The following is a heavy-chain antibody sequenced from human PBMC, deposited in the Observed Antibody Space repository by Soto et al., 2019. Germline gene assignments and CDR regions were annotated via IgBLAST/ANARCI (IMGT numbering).Heavy chain of an antibody. D-gene: IGHD3-22*01. V-gene: IGHV4-34*01. CDR3: ARGDYYDSSGYYYGKVPFDI. CDR1: GGSFSGYY. J-gene: IGHJ3*02. Sequence: SETLSVTCAVYGGSFSGYYWSWIRQPPGKGLEWIGEINHSGSTNCNPSLKSRVTISVDTSKNQFSLKLSSVTAADTAVYYCARGDYYDSSGYYYGKVPFDIWGQGTMVTVSS. CDR2: INHSGST.